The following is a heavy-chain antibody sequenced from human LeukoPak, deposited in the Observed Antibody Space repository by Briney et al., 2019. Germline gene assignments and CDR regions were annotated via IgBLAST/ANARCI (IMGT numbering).Heavy chain of an antibody. D-gene: IGHD5-24*01. J-gene: IGHJ4*02. CDR3: AKGGFRDVDYYIDN. V-gene: IGHV3-43D*04. Sequence: GGFLRLSCAASGFTFYDYDMHWVRQGPGKGLEWVSRISWDGGSTDYVDSVKGRFTISRDNIKKLLYLQMNSLRVEGTALYYCAKGGFRDVDYYIDNWGQGTLVTVSS. CDR1: GFTFYDYD. CDR2: ISWDGGST.